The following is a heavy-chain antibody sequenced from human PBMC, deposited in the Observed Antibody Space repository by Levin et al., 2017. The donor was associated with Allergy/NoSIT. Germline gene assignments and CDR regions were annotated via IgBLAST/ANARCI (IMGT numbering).Heavy chain of an antibody. CDR2: ISYDGSNK. CDR3: ARDPSHTIDV. J-gene: IGHJ6*02. V-gene: IGHV3-33*01. Sequence: GESLKISCAVSGSTLSSHGMHWVRQAPGKGLEWAAVISYDGSNKWYADSVRGRFTVSRDVFKNMLYLEMNSLRPEDTAVYYCARDPSHTIDVWGQGTTVIVSS. CDR1: GSTLSSHG.